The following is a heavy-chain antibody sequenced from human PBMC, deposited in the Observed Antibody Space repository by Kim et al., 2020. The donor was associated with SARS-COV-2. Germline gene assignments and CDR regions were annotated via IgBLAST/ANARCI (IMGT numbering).Heavy chain of an antibody. D-gene: IGHD2-2*01. J-gene: IGHJ6*02. CDR3: SRGAPALAD. CDR2: GTTT. V-gene: IGHV3-48*03. Sequence: GTTTKYADSGRGRFTISRDNAKNSLYLQMNSLRVDDAAVYYCSRGAPALADWGQGTTVTVSS.